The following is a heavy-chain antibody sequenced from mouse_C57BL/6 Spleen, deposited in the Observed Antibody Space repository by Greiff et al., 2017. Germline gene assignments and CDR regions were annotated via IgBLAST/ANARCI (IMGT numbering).Heavy chain of an antibody. CDR1: GYTFTDYY. CDR2: INPNNGGT. CDR3: ARSPGHYYAMDY. Sequence: EVQLQQSGPELVKPGASVKISCKASGYTFTDYYMNWVKQSHGKSLEWIGDINPNNGGTSYNQKFKGKATLTVDKSSSTAYMELRSLTSEDSAVYYCARSPGHYYAMDYWGQGTSVTVSS. J-gene: IGHJ4*01. V-gene: IGHV1-26*01. D-gene: IGHD4-1*01.